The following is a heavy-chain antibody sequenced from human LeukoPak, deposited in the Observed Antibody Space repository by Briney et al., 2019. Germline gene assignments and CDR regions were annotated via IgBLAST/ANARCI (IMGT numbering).Heavy chain of an antibody. Sequence: ASVKVSCKASGYTFTDYYMHWVRQAPGQGLEWMGWMNTHSGGTSYAQKFQGRVTMTRDTSISTGFMELKSLGSDDTAVYYCARSRISAPVDYWGQGTLVTVSS. J-gene: IGHJ4*02. V-gene: IGHV1-2*02. CDR3: ARSRISAPVDY. D-gene: IGHD6-6*01. CDR2: MNTHSGGT. CDR1: GYTFTDYY.